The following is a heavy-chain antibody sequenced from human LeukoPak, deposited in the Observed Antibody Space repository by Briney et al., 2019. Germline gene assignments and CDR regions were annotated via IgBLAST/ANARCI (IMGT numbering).Heavy chain of an antibody. CDR3: ASGGKTWLVDY. CDR1: GYRFTNYW. D-gene: IGHD5-12*01. Sequence: GESLKISCKGSGYRFTNYWIGWARQMPGKGLEWMGIIYPGDFDTRYNPSFQGQVTISADKSISTAYLQWTSLKASDTAMYYCASGGKTWLVDYWGQGTLVTVSS. V-gene: IGHV5-51*01. CDR2: IYPGDFDT. J-gene: IGHJ4*02.